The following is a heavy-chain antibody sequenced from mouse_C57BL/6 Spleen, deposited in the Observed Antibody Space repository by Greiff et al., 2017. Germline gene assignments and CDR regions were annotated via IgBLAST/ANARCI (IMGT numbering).Heavy chain of an antibody. V-gene: IGHV14-4*01. J-gene: IGHJ4*01. CDR3: TTSQAYAMDD. D-gene: IGHD3-2*02. Sequence: VQLQQSGAELVRPGASVKLSCTASGFNIKDDYMHWVKQRPEQGLEWIGWIDPENGATEYASKFQGKATITADTSSNTAYLQLSSLTSEDTAVYYCTTSQAYAMDDWGQGTSVTVSS. CDR1: GFNIKDDY. CDR2: IDPENGAT.